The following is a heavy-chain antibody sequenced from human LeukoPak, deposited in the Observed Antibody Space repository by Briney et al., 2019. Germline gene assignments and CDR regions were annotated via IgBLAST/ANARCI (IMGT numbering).Heavy chain of an antibody. J-gene: IGHJ3*02. V-gene: IGHV3-21*01. Sequence: NPGGSLRLSCAASGFTFSSYSMNWVRQAPGKGLEWVSSISSSSYIYYADSVKGRFTISRDNAKNSLYLQMNSLRAEGTAVYYCAREGAKHAFDIWGQGTMVTVSS. CDR3: AREGAKHAFDI. D-gene: IGHD1-26*01. CDR1: GFTFSSYS. CDR2: ISSSSYI.